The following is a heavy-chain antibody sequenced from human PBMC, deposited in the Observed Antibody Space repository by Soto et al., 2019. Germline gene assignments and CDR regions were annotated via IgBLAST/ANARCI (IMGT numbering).Heavy chain of an antibody. D-gene: IGHD4-17*01. Sequence: EVQLVESGGGLVQPGGSLRLSCAASGFTVSSNYMSWVRQAPGKGLECVSVIYSGGSTYYADSVKGRFTISRDNSKNTLYLKMNSLRAEDTAVYYCARDYGDYDFDYWGQGTLVTVSS. CDR1: GFTVSSNY. CDR2: IYSGGST. J-gene: IGHJ4*02. V-gene: IGHV3-66*01. CDR3: ARDYGDYDFDY.